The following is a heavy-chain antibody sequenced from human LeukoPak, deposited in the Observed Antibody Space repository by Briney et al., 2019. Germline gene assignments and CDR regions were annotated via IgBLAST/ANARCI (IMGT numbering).Heavy chain of an antibody. CDR2: IWYDGSNQ. V-gene: IGHV3-33*08. CDR1: GFTFSSYA. Sequence: PGRSLRLSCAASGFTFSSYAMHWVRQAPGKGLEWVAVIWYDGSNQYYADSVKGRFTISRDNSKNTLYLQMNSLRAEDTAVYYCSANFDFWGQGTLVTVSS. J-gene: IGHJ4*02. CDR3: SANFDF. D-gene: IGHD6-25*01.